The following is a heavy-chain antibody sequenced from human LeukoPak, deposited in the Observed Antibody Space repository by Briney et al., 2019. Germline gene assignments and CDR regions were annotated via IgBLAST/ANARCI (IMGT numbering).Heavy chain of an antibody. CDR2: INPNSGGT. D-gene: IGHD3-22*01. Sequence: GASVKVSCKASGYTFTGYYMHWVRQAPGQGLEWMGWINPNSGGTNYAQKFQGRVTMTRDTSISTAYMELSRLRSDDTAVYYCARFRRQGKSYYDSSGYHDYWGQGTLVTVSS. CDR3: ARFRRQGKSYYDSSGYHDY. CDR1: GYTFTGYY. J-gene: IGHJ4*02. V-gene: IGHV1-2*02.